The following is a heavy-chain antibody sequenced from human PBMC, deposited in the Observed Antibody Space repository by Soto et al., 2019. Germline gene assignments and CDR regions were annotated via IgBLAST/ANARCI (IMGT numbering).Heavy chain of an antibody. Sequence: GGSLRLSCAASGFTFSSYAMSWVRQAPGKGLEWVSAISGSGGSTYYADSVKGRFTISGDNSKNTLYLQMNSLRAEDTAVFYCAKALGIAVAGQNPDYWGQGTLVTVSS. CDR2: ISGSGGST. D-gene: IGHD6-19*01. J-gene: IGHJ4*02. CDR3: AKALGIAVAGQNPDY. CDR1: GFTFSSYA. V-gene: IGHV3-23*01.